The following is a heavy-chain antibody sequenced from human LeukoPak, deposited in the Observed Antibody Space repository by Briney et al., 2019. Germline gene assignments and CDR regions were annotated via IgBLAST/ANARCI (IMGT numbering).Heavy chain of an antibody. CDR1: GFTFSDYY. D-gene: IGHD2-15*01. V-gene: IGHV3-11*06. Sequence: KPGGSLRLSCVASGFTFSDYYMSWIRLAPGKGLEWVSYMSSSSGYTNYADSVKGRFTISRDNAKNSLYLQMNSLRAEDTAVYYCARKGSRNFDYWGQGTLVTVSS. CDR3: ARKGSRNFDY. CDR2: MSSSSGYT. J-gene: IGHJ4*02.